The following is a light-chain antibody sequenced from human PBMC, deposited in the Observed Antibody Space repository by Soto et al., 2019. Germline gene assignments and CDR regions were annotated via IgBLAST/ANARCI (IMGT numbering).Light chain of an antibody. Sequence: DIQMTQSPSSLSASVGDRVTITCRASQSISRHLNWYQQKPGKAPKLLICDASSLESGVPSRFSGSGSGTEFTLTISSLQPDDFATYYCQHYHSFSWTFGQGTKVDIK. CDR3: QHYHSFSWT. V-gene: IGKV1-5*01. CDR2: DAS. J-gene: IGKJ1*01. CDR1: QSISRH.